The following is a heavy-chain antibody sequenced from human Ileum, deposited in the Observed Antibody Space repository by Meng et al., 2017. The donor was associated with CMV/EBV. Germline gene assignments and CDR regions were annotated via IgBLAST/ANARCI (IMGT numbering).Heavy chain of an antibody. CDR1: GGSINSGDHF. CDR3: ARNVYYYASGDYAWFDP. J-gene: IGHJ5*01. CDR2: VYYNGGT. Sequence: LRLSCTVSGGSINSGDHFWSWIRQPPGKGPEWIGYVYYNGGTSYNPSLKSRLSMSVDTSKNQFSLKLSSVTAADTAVYYCARNVYYYASGDYAWFDPWGQGTLVTVSS. D-gene: IGHD3-10*01. V-gene: IGHV4-30-4*01.